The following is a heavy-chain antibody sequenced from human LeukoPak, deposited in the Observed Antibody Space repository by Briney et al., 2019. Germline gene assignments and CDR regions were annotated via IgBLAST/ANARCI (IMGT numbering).Heavy chain of an antibody. Sequence: GGSLRLSCAASGFTFSSYSMNWVRQAPGKGLEWVSSISSSSSYIYYADSVKGRFTISRDNAKNSLYLQMNSLRAEDTAVYYCASSDYYDSSGYPPCLLVPDAFDIWGQGTMVTVSS. CDR3: ASSDYYDSSGYPPCLLVPDAFDI. CDR1: GFTFSSYS. J-gene: IGHJ3*02. V-gene: IGHV3-21*01. CDR2: ISSSSSYI. D-gene: IGHD3-22*01.